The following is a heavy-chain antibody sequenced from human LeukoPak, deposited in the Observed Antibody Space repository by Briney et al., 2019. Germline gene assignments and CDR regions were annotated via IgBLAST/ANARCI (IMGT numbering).Heavy chain of an antibody. J-gene: IGHJ5*02. Sequence: ASVKASCKASGYTFTSYDINWVRQATGQGLEWMGWMNPNSGNTGYAQKFQGRVTITRNTSISTAYMELSSLRSEDTAVYYCARGLGIAAAGQIRDNWFDPWGQGTLVTVSS. CDR2: MNPNSGNT. CDR3: ARGLGIAAAGQIRDNWFDP. D-gene: IGHD6-13*01. CDR1: GYTFTSYD. V-gene: IGHV1-8*03.